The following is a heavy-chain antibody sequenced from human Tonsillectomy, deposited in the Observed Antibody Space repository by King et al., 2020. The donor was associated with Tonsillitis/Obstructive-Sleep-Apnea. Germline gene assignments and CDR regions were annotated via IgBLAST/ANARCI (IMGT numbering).Heavy chain of an antibody. J-gene: IGHJ4*02. V-gene: IGHV3-11*05. D-gene: IGHD6-19*01. CDR2: ISSSSSYT. Sequence: VQLVESGGGLVKPGGSLRLSCAASGFTFSDYYMSWIRQAPGKGLEWISYISSSSSYTNYADSVKGRFAISRENAKNSLYLQMNSLRAEDTAGYYCLGDRPSIAVAGVTLDYWGQGTLVTVS. CDR3: LGDRPSIAVAGVTLDY. CDR1: GFTFSDYY.